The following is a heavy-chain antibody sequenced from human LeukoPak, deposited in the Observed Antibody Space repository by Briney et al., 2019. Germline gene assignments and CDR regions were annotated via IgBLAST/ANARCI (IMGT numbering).Heavy chain of an antibody. CDR1: GGSISSSSYY. Sequence: SETLSLTCTVSGGSISSSSYYWGWIRQPPGKGLEWIGSIYYSGSTYYNPSLKSRVTISVDTSKNQFSLKLSSVTAADTAVYYCARQLFGYCSGGSCSGSNMDVWGKGTTVTVSS. CDR2: IYYSGST. CDR3: ARQLFGYCSGGSCSGSNMDV. V-gene: IGHV4-39*01. D-gene: IGHD2-15*01. J-gene: IGHJ6*03.